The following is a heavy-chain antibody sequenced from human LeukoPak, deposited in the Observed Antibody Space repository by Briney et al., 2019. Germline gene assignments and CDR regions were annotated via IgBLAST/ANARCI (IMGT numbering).Heavy chain of an antibody. V-gene: IGHV1-2*02. CDR3: ARDLDNYSGSGSYYNGDPLFQH. D-gene: IGHD3-10*01. J-gene: IGHJ1*01. CDR1: GYTFTGYC. Sequence: GASVKVSCKASGYTFTGYCIHWVRQAPGQGLEWMGWINPNSGGTNYAQKFQGRVTMTRGTSISTGYLELSRLRSDDTAVYYCARDLDNYSGSGSYYNGDPLFQHWGQGTLVTVSS. CDR2: INPNSGGT.